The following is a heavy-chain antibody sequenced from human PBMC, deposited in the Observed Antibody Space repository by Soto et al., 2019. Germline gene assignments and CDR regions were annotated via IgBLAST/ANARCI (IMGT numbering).Heavy chain of an antibody. V-gene: IGHV4-30-2*01. J-gene: IGHJ5*02. CDR1: GVSISSGGYS. D-gene: IGHD2-2*01. CDR3: ARGGRGYCSSTSCRNWFEP. Sequence: TLSLTCAVSGVSISSGGYSWSWIRQPPGKGLEWIGYIYHSGSTYYNPSLKSRVTISVDRSKNQFSLKLSSVTAADTAVYYCARGGRGYCSSTSCRNWFEPWGQGTLVTVSS. CDR2: IYHSGST.